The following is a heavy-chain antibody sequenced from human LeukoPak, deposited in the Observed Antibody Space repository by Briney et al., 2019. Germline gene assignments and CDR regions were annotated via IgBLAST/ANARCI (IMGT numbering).Heavy chain of an antibody. V-gene: IGHV3-64*04. J-gene: IGHJ3*02. CDR1: GFTFSSYA. CDR3: ARDSGLAFDI. CDR2: ISSNGGST. Sequence: GGSLRLSCSASGFTFSSYAMHWVRQAPGKGLEYVSAISSNGGSTYYADSVKGRFTISRDNSKNSLYLQMNSLRAEDTAVYYCARDSGLAFDIWGQGTMVTVSS. D-gene: IGHD6-19*01.